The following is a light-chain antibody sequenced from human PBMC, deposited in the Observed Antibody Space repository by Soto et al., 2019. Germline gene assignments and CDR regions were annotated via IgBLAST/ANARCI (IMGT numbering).Light chain of an antibody. V-gene: IGLV1-44*01. CDR1: SSNIGSNY. Sequence: QSVLTQPPSASGTPGQTVTISSSGSSSNIGSNYVFWYQHLPGTAPKLLIYSNNQRPSGVPDRFSGSKSGTSASLAISGLQSEDEADYYCAAWDDSLNGPVFGGGTKLTVL. CDR3: AAWDDSLNGPV. CDR2: SNN. J-gene: IGLJ2*01.